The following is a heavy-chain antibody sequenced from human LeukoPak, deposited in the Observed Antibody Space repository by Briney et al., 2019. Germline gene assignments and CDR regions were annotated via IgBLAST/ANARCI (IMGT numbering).Heavy chain of an antibody. Sequence: SVKVSCKASGGTFSSYAISWVRQAPGQGLEWMGRIIPILGIANYAQKFQGRVTITADKSTSTAYMELSSLRSEDTAVYYCARDSSGSYDAFDIWGQGTMVTVSS. V-gene: IGHV1-69*04. J-gene: IGHJ3*02. D-gene: IGHD3-10*01. CDR2: IIPILGIA. CDR1: GGTFSSYA. CDR3: ARDSSGSYDAFDI.